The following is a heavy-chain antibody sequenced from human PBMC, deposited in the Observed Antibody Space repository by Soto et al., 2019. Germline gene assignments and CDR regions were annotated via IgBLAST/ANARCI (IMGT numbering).Heavy chain of an antibody. CDR2: ISAYNGNT. CDR3: ARLDLYSSGYGYFQH. CDR1: GYTFTSYG. D-gene: IGHD6-19*01. Sequence: ASVKVSCKASGYTFTSYGISWVRQAPGQGLEWMGWISAYNGNTNYAQKLQGRVTVTTDTSTSTAYMELRSLRSDDTAVYYCARLDLYSSGYGYFQHWGQGTLVTVSS. V-gene: IGHV1-18*01. J-gene: IGHJ1*01.